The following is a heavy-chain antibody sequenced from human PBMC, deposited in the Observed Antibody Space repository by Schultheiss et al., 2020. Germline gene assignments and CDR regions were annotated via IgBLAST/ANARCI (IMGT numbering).Heavy chain of an antibody. D-gene: IGHD3-22*01. J-gene: IGHJ4*02. V-gene: IGHV1-69*05. CDR2: IIPIFGTA. Sequence: SVKVSCKASGGTFSSYAISWVRQAPGQGLEWMGGIIPIFGTANYAQKFQGRVTMTRDTSISTAYMELSRLRSDDTAVYYCARVEGVDSSGLDWGQGTLVIVSS. CDR1: GGTFSSYA. CDR3: ARVEGVDSSGLD.